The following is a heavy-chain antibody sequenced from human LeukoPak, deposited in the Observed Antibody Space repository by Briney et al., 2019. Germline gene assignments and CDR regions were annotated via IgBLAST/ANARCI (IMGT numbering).Heavy chain of an antibody. CDR2: INPSGGST. V-gene: IGHV1-46*01. D-gene: IGHD6-6*01. Sequence: ASVKVSCKASGYTFTSYYMHWVRQAPGQGLEWMGIINPSGGSTSYAQKFQGRVTITTDESTSTAYMELSSLRSEDTAVYYCASSEYSSSSGLYWYFDLWGRGTLVTVSS. CDR3: ASSEYSSSSGLYWYFDL. CDR1: GYTFTSYY. J-gene: IGHJ2*01.